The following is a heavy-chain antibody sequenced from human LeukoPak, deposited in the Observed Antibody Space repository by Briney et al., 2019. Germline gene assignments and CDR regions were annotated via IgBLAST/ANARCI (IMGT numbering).Heavy chain of an antibody. J-gene: IGHJ6*03. Sequence: ASVKVSCKASGYTFTGYYMHWVRQAPGQGLEWMGWINPNSGGTNYAQKFQGRVTMTRDTSISTAYMELSRLRSDDTAVYYCAREPGYSSGWYGINYYYYMDVWGKGTTVTVSS. CDR2: INPNSGGT. CDR3: AREPGYSSGWYGINYYYYMDV. CDR1: GYTFTGYY. D-gene: IGHD6-19*01. V-gene: IGHV1-2*02.